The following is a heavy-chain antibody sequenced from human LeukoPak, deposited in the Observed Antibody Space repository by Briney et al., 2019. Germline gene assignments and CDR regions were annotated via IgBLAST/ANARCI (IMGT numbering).Heavy chain of an antibody. CDR2: IYYSGST. CDR3: ARINRDVVVVAANERGYYYYYYMDV. Sequence: PSETLSLTCTVSGGSISSSSYYWGWIRQPPGKGLEWIGSIYYSGSTYYNPSLKSRVTISVDTSKNQFSLKLSSVTAADTAVYYCARINRDVVVVAANERGYYYYYYMDVWGKGTTVTISS. V-gene: IGHV4-39*01. CDR1: GGSISSSSYY. D-gene: IGHD2-15*01. J-gene: IGHJ6*03.